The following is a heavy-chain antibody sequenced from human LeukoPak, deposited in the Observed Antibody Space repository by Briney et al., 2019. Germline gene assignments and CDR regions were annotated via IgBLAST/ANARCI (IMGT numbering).Heavy chain of an antibody. CDR2: ISYDGSNK. Sequence: GRTLRLSCAASGFTFSSYGMHWVRQAPGKGLEWVAVISYDGSNKYYADSVKGRFTISRDNSKNTLYLQMNSLRAEDTAVYYCAKIRDFPWTNGAFDYWGQGTLVTVSS. D-gene: IGHD2/OR15-2a*01. CDR3: AKIRDFPWTNGAFDY. V-gene: IGHV3-30*18. J-gene: IGHJ4*02. CDR1: GFTFSSYG.